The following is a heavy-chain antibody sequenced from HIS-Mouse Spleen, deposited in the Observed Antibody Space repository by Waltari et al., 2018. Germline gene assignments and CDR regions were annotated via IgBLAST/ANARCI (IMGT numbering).Heavy chain of an antibody. CDR3: AKDKHHAFDY. V-gene: IGHV3-30*18. Sequence: QVQLVESGGGVVQPGRSLRLSCAASGYTFISCGMRWVRQAPGKGLEWVAVISYDGSNKYYADSVKGRFTISRDNSKNTLYLQMNSLRAEDTAVYYCAKDKHHAFDYWGQGTLVTVSS. CDR2: ISYDGSNK. CDR1: GYTFISCG. J-gene: IGHJ4*02.